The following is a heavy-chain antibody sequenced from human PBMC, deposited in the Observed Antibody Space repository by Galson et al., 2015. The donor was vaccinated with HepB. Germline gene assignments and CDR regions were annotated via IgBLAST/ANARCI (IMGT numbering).Heavy chain of an antibody. V-gene: IGHV1-24*01. CDR1: GYTLTELS. J-gene: IGHJ4*02. D-gene: IGHD3-22*01. CDR2: FDPEDGET. Sequence: SVKVSCKVSGYTLTELSMHWVRQAPGKGLEWMGSFDPEDGETIYAQKFQGRVTMTEDTSTDTAYMELSSLRSEDTAVYYCARDSSHYYDSSGYPAPFDYWGQGTLV. CDR3: ARDSSHYYDSSGYPAPFDY.